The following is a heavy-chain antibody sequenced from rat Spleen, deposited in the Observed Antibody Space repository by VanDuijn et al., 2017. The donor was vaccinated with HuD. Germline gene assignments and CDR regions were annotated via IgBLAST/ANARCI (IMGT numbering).Heavy chain of an antibody. CDR2: ISYDGSSS. Sequence: EVQLAESGGGLVQPGRSLKLSCAASGFTFSDYYMAWVRQAPTTGLEWVASISYDGSSSYYRDSVKGRFTISRDNAKSSLYLQMDSLRSEDTATYYCTTDIWDYWGQGVMVTVSS. V-gene: IGHV5-20*01. D-gene: IGHD4-6*01. J-gene: IGHJ2*01. CDR1: GFTFSDYY. CDR3: TTDIWDY.